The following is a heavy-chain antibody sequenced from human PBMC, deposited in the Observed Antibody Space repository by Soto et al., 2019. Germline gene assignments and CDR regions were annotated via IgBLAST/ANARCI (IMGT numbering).Heavy chain of an antibody. D-gene: IGHD3-3*01. CDR3: ARDLHYDFWSGYFPSNYYYYMDV. V-gene: IGHV3-21*01. Sequence: EVQLVESGGGLVKPGGSLRLSCAASGFTFSSYSMNWVRQAPGKGLEWVSSISSSSSYIYYAVSVKGRFTISRDNAKNSLYLQMNSLRAEDTAVYYCARDLHYDFWSGYFPSNYYYYMDVWGKGTTVTVSS. CDR1: GFTFSSYS. J-gene: IGHJ6*03. CDR2: ISSSSSYI.